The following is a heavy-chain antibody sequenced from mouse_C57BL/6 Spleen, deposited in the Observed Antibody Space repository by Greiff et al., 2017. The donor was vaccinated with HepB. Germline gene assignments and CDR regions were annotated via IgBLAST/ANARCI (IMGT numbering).Heavy chain of an antibody. J-gene: IGHJ2*01. CDR3: TGYDYDGEAFDY. Sequence: EVQRVESGGGLVQPGGSMKLSCVASGFTFSNYWMNWVRQSPEKGLEWVAQIRLKSDNYATHYAESVKGRFTISRDDSKSSVYLQMNNLRAEDTGIYYCTGYDYDGEAFDYWGQGTTLTVSS. CDR2: IRLKSDNYAT. D-gene: IGHD2-4*01. CDR1: GFTFSNYW. V-gene: IGHV6-3*01.